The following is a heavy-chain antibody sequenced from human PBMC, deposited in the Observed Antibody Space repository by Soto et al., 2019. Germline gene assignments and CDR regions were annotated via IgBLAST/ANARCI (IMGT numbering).Heavy chain of an antibody. V-gene: IGHV3-64*01. CDR2: ISSNGGST. D-gene: IGHD2-21*02. CDR1: GFTFSSYA. Sequence: EVQLVESGGGLVQPGGSLRLSCAASGFTFSSYAMHWVRQAPGKGLEYVSAISSNGGSTYYANSVKRRFTISRENSKNTLYLQMGSLRAEDMAVYYCARGPWGVVTATTLDYWGQGTLVTVSS. CDR3: ARGPWGVVTATTLDY. J-gene: IGHJ4*02.